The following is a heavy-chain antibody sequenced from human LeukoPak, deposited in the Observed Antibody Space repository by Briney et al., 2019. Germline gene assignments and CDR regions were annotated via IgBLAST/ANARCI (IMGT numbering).Heavy chain of an antibody. J-gene: IGHJ5*02. CDR1: GGSISSSSYY. V-gene: IGHV4-39*07. Sequence: SETLSLTCTVSGGSISSSSYYWGWIRQPPGKGLEWIGSIYYSGSTYYNPSLKSRVTISVDTSKNQFSLKLSSVTAADTAVYYCARDRVHCSSTSCYVDGVYNWFDPWGQGTLVTVSS. CDR2: IYYSGST. CDR3: ARDRVHCSSTSCYVDGVYNWFDP. D-gene: IGHD2-2*01.